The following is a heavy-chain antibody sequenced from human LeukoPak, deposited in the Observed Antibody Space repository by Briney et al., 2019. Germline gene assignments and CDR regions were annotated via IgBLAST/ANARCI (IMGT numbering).Heavy chain of an antibody. CDR1: GFTFSDYA. V-gene: IGHV3-23*05. CDR3: ARSVPDYTRFDY. Sequence: RGSLRLSCVASGFTFSDYAMNWVRQAPGKGLEWVSTFKTKYNQVYYAESVRGRFTISTDNSKSTVYLQMNSLRAEDTALYYCARSVPDYTRFDYWGQGALVTVSS. D-gene: IGHD4-11*01. J-gene: IGHJ4*02. CDR2: FKTKYNQV.